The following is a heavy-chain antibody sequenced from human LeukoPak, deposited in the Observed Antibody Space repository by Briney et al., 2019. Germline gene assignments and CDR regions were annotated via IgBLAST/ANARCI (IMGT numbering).Heavy chain of an antibody. CDR3: ARDNYYYYYGMDV. CDR1: GGSISSYY. Sequence: SETLSLTCTVSGGSISSYYWSWIRQPPGKGLEWIGYIYYSGSTNYIPSLKSRVNISVDTSKNQFSLKLSSVTAADTAVYYCARDNYYYYYGMDVWGQGTTVTVSS. CDR2: IYYSGST. J-gene: IGHJ6*02. V-gene: IGHV4-59*12.